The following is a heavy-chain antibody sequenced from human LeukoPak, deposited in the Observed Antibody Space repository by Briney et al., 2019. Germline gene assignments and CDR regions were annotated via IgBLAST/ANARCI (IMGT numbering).Heavy chain of an antibody. D-gene: IGHD2-2*01. CDR2: IYTGGST. CDR3: ASPRAISRSAYGLDV. J-gene: IGHJ6*02. Sequence: GGSLRLSCAASGFTVSSTYMSWVRQAPGKGLEWVSVIYTGGSTFYADSVKGRFTISRDTSTNTLYLQMNSLRGEDTAVYYCASPRAISRSAYGLDVWGQGTTVTVSS. V-gene: IGHV3-66*02. CDR1: GFTVSSTY.